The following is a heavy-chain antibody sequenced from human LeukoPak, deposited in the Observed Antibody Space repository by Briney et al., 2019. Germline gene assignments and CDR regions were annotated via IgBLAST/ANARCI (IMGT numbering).Heavy chain of an antibody. CDR2: ISYDGSNK. Sequence: GGSLRLSCAASGFSFSHYGMLGVRQAPGQGLEWVAVISYDGSNKYYADSVKGRFTISRDNSKNTLYLQMNSLRAEDTAVYYCAKDLQYMTTVVVADYWGQGTLVTVSS. J-gene: IGHJ4*02. CDR1: GFSFSHYG. V-gene: IGHV3-30*18. D-gene: IGHD4-23*01. CDR3: AKDLQYMTTVVVADY.